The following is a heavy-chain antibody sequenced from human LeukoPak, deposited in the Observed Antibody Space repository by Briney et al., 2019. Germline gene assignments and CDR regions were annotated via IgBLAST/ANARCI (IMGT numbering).Heavy chain of an antibody. CDR2: ISPYSGKT. J-gene: IGHJ6*03. V-gene: IGHV1-18*01. CDR1: GYTFISCG. D-gene: IGHD1-26*01. Sequence: ASVKVSCKASGYTFISCGITWVRQAPGQGLEWMGWISPYSGKTNFQPKLQGRVTMTTDTSTSTAYMELRSLRSDDTAVYYCAREGGVGPTAPPDYYSYQNDVWGRGTTVTVSS. CDR3: AREGGVGPTAPPDYYSYQNDV.